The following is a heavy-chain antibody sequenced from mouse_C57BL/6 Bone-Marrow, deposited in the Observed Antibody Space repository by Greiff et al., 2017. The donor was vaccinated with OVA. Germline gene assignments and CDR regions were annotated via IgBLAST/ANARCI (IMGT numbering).Heavy chain of an antibody. CDR3: AKPSYGSSFWFAY. V-gene: IGHV2-5*01. J-gene: IGHJ3*01. D-gene: IGHD1-1*01. CDR1: GFSLTSYG. CDR2: IWRGGST. Sequence: QVQLKESGPGLVQPSQSLSITFTVSGFSLTSYGVHWVRQSPGKGLEWLGVIWRGGSTDYNAAFMSRLSITKDNSKSQVFFKMNSLQADDTAIYYCAKPSYGSSFWFAYWGQGTLVTVSA.